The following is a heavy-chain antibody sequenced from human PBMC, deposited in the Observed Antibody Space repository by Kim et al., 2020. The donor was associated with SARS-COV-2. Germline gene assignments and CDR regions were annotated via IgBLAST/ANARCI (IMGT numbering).Heavy chain of an antibody. J-gene: IGHJ4*02. CDR2: IYYSGST. CDR1: GGSISSGGYY. D-gene: IGHD6-19*01. V-gene: IGHV4-31*03. Sequence: SETLSLTCTVSGGSISSGGYYWSWIRQHPGKGLEWIGYIYYSGSTYYNPSLKSRVTISVDTSKNQFSLKLSSVTAADTAVYYCARDNSVAVAGGFDYWGQGTLVTVSS. CDR3: ARDNSVAVAGGFDY.